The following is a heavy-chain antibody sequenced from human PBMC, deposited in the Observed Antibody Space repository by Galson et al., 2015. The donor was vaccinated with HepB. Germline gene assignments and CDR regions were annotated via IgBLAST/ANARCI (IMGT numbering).Heavy chain of an antibody. Sequence: SGAEVKKPGESLRISCKGSGYSFTSYWISWVRQMPGKGLEWMGRIDPSDSYTNYSPSFQGHVTISADKSISTAYLQWSSLKASDTAMYYCARHSKGGEGIAAAGTGDYWGQGTLVTVSS. CDR3: ARHSKGGEGIAAAGTGDY. D-gene: IGHD6-13*01. J-gene: IGHJ4*02. CDR1: GYSFTSYW. V-gene: IGHV5-10-1*01. CDR2: IDPSDSYT.